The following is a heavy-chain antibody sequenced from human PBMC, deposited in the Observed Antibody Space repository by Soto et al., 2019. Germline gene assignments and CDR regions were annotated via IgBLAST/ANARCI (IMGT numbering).Heavy chain of an antibody. D-gene: IGHD4-4*01. CDR1: GFSFSSAW. Sequence: GGALRLSCAVSGFSFSSAWMTWIRQAPGKGLERVAIMNEDGSERYYVDSVKGRFTISRDNAKNALFLQMNSLRVEDTAVYFCARDRAYSRFDYWGQGSLVTVSS. V-gene: IGHV3-7*03. CDR3: ARDRAYSRFDY. J-gene: IGHJ4*02. CDR2: MNEDGSER.